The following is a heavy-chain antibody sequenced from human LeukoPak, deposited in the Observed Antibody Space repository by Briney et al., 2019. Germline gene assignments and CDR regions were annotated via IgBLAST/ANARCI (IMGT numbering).Heavy chain of an antibody. CDR2: NNHGGST. Sequence: SETLSLTCAGYGGSFSGHYWSWIRQPPGKGLEWIGENNHGGSTNYNPSLKSRLTISVDTSKNQFSLKLSSVTAADTAVYYCAREGVYYDILAAYYRPYYFDFWGQGTLVTVYS. D-gene: IGHD3-9*01. CDR1: GGSFSGHY. CDR3: AREGVYYDILAAYYRPYYFDF. V-gene: IGHV4-34*01. J-gene: IGHJ4*02.